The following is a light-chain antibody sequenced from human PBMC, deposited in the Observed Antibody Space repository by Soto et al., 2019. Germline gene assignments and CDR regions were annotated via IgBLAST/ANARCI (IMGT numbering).Light chain of an antibody. CDR1: QPVNNH. V-gene: IGKV3-15*01. CDR2: GAS. CDR3: QQYEKWPPSIT. J-gene: IGKJ5*01. Sequence: DIVMTQSPATLSVSPGERATLSCRSSQPVNNHLAWYQHKPGQAPRLLIYGASTRATGISARFSGGGSGTEFTLTISSLQSEDFALYFCQQYEKWPPSITFGQGTRLEIK.